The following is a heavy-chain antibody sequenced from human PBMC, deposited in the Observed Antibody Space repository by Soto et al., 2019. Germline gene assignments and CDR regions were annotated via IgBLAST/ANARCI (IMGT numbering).Heavy chain of an antibody. J-gene: IGHJ6*02. CDR3: ARDGYYDSGSYGMDV. V-gene: IGHV1-18*01. CDR1: GYTFNNYG. Sequence: QVQLVQSGAEVKKPGASVKVSCKTSGYTFNNYGISWVRQAPGQGLEWMGWISDYNGNTNYAQKFQGRVTMTTDTSRXPVYRVLTSLRSDDTAVYYCARDGYYDSGSYGMDVWGRRTTVTVSS. CDR2: ISDYNGNT. D-gene: IGHD3-10*01.